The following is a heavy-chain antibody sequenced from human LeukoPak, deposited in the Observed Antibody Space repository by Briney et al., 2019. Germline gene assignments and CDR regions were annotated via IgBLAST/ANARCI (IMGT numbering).Heavy chain of an antibody. V-gene: IGHV1-2*02. D-gene: IGHD2-15*01. J-gene: IGHJ6*02. CDR2: FNPSSGAT. CDR1: GYTFTGYY. CDR3: ARVCSGGSCNENYGMDV. Sequence: ASVEVSCKASGYTFTGYYIHWMRQAPGQGLEWMGRFNPSSGATNYAQKFQGRVTMTRDTSISTAYMELSNLRSDDTAVYYCARVCSGGSCNENYGMDVWGQGTTVTVSS.